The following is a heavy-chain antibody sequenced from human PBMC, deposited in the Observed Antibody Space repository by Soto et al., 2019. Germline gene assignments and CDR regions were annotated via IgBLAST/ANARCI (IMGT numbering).Heavy chain of an antibody. J-gene: IGHJ4*02. CDR2: ISGSGGST. CDR1: GFTFSSYA. CDR3: AKLAPGTIAAPRYYFDY. Sequence: PGGSLRLSCAASGFTFSSYAMSWVRQAPGKGLEWVSAISGSGGSTYYADSVKGRFTISRDNSKNTLYLQMNSLRAEDTAVYYCAKLAPGTIAAPRYYFDYWGQGTLVTVPQ. V-gene: IGHV3-23*01. D-gene: IGHD6-6*01.